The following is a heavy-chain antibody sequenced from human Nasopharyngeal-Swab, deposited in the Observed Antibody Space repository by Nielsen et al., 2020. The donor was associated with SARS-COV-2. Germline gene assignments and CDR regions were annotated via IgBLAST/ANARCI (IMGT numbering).Heavy chain of an antibody. V-gene: IGHV3-30*03. J-gene: IGHJ4*02. Sequence: GESLKISCAASGFTFSSYGMHWVRQAPGKGLEWVAVISYDGSNKYYADSVKGRFTISRDNSKNTLYLQMNSLRAEDTAVYYCARDGLTMVRGVFDYWGQGTLVTVSS. CDR1: GFTFSSYG. D-gene: IGHD3-10*01. CDR3: ARDGLTMVRGVFDY. CDR2: ISYDGSNK.